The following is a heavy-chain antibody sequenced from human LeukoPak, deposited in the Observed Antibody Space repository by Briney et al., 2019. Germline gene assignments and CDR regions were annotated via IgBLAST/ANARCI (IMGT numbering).Heavy chain of an antibody. V-gene: IGHV3-23*01. D-gene: IGHD6-6*01. J-gene: IGHJ4*02. CDR2: ISGSGGST. CDR1: GFTFSSYA. Sequence: GGSLRLSCAASGFTFSSYAMSWVRQAPGKGLEWVSGISGSGGSTYYADSVRGRLTISRDNSKNTLYLQMNSLRAADTAVYYCAKVTIAAESFFDYWGQGTLVTVSS. CDR3: AKVTIAAESFFDY.